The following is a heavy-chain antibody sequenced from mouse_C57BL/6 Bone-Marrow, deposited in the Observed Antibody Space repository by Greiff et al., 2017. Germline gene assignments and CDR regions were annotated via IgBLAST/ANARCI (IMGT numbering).Heavy chain of an antibody. V-gene: IGHV5-17*01. Sequence: DVKLVESGGGLVKPGGSLKLSCAASGFTFSDYGMHWVRQAPEKGLEWVAYISSGSSTIYYADTVKGRFTISRDNAKNTLFLQMTSLRSEDTAMYYCARYYDYDGDYWGKAPLSQSPQ. CDR2: ISSGSSTI. J-gene: IGHJ2*01. D-gene: IGHD2-4*01. CDR1: GFTFSDYG. CDR3: ARYYDYDGDY.